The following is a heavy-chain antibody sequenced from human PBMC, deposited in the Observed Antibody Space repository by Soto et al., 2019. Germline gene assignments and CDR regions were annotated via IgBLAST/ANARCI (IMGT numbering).Heavy chain of an antibody. CDR2: ITSAGDSV. D-gene: IGHD4-17*01. Sequence: EVQLVESGGGLVQPGGSLRLSCVASGFTFSNYWMHWVRQVPGKGLVWVARITSAGDSVSHADSVKGRFTISRDNAKNTLYLQMNSLRVEDTAMYYCARDYDSTTVTYPWAWGQGTMVTVSS. V-gene: IGHV3-74*01. J-gene: IGHJ3*01. CDR3: ARDYDSTTVTYPWA. CDR1: GFTFSNYW.